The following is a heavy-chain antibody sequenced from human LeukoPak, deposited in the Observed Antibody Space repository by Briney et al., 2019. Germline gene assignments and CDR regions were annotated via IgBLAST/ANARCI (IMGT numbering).Heavy chain of an antibody. Sequence: GGSLRLSCAASGFTVSSDYMHWVRQAPGKGLEWVSVIYSGGSTYYADSVKGRFTISRDSSDNTLYLQMSSLRPEDTAVYYCARDQGDYGSGTFDPWGQGTLVTVSS. CDR1: GFTVSSDY. V-gene: IGHV3-66*02. CDR2: IYSGGST. D-gene: IGHD3-10*01. J-gene: IGHJ5*02. CDR3: ARDQGDYGSGTFDP.